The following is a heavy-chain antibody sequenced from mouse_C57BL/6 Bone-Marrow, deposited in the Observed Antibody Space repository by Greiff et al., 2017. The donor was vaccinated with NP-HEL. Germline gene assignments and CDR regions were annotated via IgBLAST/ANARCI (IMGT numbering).Heavy chain of an antibody. V-gene: IGHV5-4*01. Sequence: EVQLVESGGGLVKPGGSLKLSCAASGFTFSSYAMSWVRQTPEKRLEGVATISDGGSYTYYPDNVKGRFTISRDNAKNNLYLQMSHLKSEDTAMYYCARSDPRAAMDYWGQGTSVTVSS. CDR2: ISDGGSYT. CDR1: GFTFSSYA. D-gene: IGHD3-3*01. J-gene: IGHJ4*01. CDR3: ARSDPRAAMDY.